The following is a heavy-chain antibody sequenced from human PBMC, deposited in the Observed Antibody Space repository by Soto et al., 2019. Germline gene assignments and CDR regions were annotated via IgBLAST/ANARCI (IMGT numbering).Heavy chain of an antibody. Sequence: GGSLRLSCAASGFTFSSYGMHWVRQAPGKGLEWVAVISYDGSNKYYADSVKGRFTISRDNSKNTLYLQMNSLRAEDTAVYYCAKGDSSSWKFDYWGQGTLVTVSS. CDR3: AKGDSSSWKFDY. J-gene: IGHJ4*02. CDR1: GFTFSSYG. D-gene: IGHD6-13*01. V-gene: IGHV3-30*18. CDR2: ISYDGSNK.